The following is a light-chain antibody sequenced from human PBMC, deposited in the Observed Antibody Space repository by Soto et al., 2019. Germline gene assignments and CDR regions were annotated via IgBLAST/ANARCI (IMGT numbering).Light chain of an antibody. Sequence: EIVMTQSPATLSVSPGERATLSCRASQSVSRNLAWYQQKPGQAPRLLIYGASSRATGIPARFSGSGSGAEFILTISSLQSDDFAAYYCQQYDNRPPWTFGQGTKVEI. CDR1: QSVSRN. CDR2: GAS. V-gene: IGKV3-15*01. J-gene: IGKJ1*01. CDR3: QQYDNRPPWT.